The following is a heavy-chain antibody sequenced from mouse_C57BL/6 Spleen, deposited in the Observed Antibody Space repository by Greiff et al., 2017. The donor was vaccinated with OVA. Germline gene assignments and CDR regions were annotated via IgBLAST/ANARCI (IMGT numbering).Heavy chain of an antibody. CDR3: AIRPRYFDV. J-gene: IGHJ1*03. CDR1: GYTFTDYY. CDR2: INPNNGGT. V-gene: IGHV1-26*01. Sequence: EVQLQQSGPELVKPGASVKISCKASGYTFTDYYMNWVKQSHGKSLEWIGDINPNNGGTSYNQKFKGKATLTVDKSSSTAYMDLHSLTSEDSAVYYCAIRPRYFDVWGTGTTVTVAS.